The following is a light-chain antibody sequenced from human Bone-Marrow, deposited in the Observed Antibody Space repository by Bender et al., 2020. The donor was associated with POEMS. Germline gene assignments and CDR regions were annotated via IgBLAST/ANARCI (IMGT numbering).Light chain of an antibody. Sequence: SYELTQPPSVSVSPGQTATITCSGEKLGEEYACWYQQKPGQSPVVVIYQDTKRPSGIPERFSGATSGNTDSLTISGTQTMDEADYYCQSWGSNTAVFGGGTKLTVL. CDR2: QDT. CDR3: QSWGSNTAV. V-gene: IGLV3-1*01. J-gene: IGLJ2*01. CDR1: KLGEEY.